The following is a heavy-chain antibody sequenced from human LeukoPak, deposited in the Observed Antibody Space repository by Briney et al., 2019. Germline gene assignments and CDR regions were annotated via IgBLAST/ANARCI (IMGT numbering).Heavy chain of an antibody. CDR1: GYTFTSYA. D-gene: IGHD4-23*01. V-gene: IGHV1-3*01. Sequence: GASVKVSCKASGYTFTSYAMHWVRQAPGQRLEWMGWINAGNGNTKYSQKFQGRVTITRDTSASTAYMELSSLRSEDTAVYYCARAHGGNAASYFDYWGQGTLVTVSS. CDR3: ARAHGGNAASYFDY. J-gene: IGHJ4*02. CDR2: INAGNGNT.